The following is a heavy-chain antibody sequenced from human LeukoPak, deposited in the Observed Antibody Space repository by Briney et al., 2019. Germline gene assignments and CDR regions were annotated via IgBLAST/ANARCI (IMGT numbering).Heavy chain of an antibody. J-gene: IGHJ4*02. CDR2: MNPHNGIT. Sequence: ASVTVSCKASGYIFTSYDINWVRQAPGQGLEWMGWMNPHNGITAYAQKFQGRVTISRNTSISTAYMELSSLRSEDTAVYYCAREDYYDSGSNDYWGQGTLVTVSS. D-gene: IGHD3-22*01. CDR3: AREDYYDSGSNDY. V-gene: IGHV1-8*03. CDR1: GYIFTSYD.